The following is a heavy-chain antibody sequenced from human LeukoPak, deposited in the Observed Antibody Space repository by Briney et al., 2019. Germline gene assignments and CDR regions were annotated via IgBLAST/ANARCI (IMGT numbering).Heavy chain of an antibody. CDR2: ISAYNGNT. Sequence: ASVKVSCKASGYTFTSYGISWVRQAPGQGLEWMGWISAYNGNTNYAQKLQGRVTMTTDTSTSTAYMELRSLRSDDTAVYYCARDFLSYSSSWYFDYWGQGTLVTVSS. CDR3: ARDFLSYSSSWYFDY. CDR1: GYTFTSYG. J-gene: IGHJ4*02. V-gene: IGHV1-18*01. D-gene: IGHD6-13*01.